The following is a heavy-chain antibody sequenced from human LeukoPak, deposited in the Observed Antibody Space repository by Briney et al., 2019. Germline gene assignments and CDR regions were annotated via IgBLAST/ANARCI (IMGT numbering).Heavy chain of an antibody. J-gene: IGHJ4*02. CDR3: ARDWGRGDYGDLYFDY. D-gene: IGHD4-17*01. CDR2: ISYDGSNK. CDR1: GFTFSSYA. V-gene: IGHV3-30-3*01. Sequence: PGGSLRLSCAASGFTFSSYAMHWVRQAPGKGLEWVAVISYDGSNKYYADSVKGRFTISRDNSKNTLYLQMNSLRAEDTAVYYYARDWGRGDYGDLYFDYWGQGTLVTVSS.